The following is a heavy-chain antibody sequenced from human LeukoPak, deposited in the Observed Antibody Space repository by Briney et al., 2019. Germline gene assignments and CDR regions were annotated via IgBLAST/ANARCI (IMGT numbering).Heavy chain of an antibody. J-gene: IGHJ4*02. Sequence: PGGSLRLSCAASGFTFSSYSMNWVRQAPGKGLEWVSYISSSSSTIYYADSVKGRFTISRDNVKNSLYLQINSLRVEDTSVYYCARGGAARPDYWGQGTLVTVSS. CDR1: GFTFSSYS. CDR2: ISSSSSTI. CDR3: ARGGAARPDY. V-gene: IGHV3-48*04. D-gene: IGHD6-6*01.